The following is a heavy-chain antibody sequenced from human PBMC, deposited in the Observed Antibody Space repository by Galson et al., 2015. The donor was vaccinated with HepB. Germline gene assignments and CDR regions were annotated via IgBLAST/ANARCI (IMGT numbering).Heavy chain of an antibody. J-gene: IGHJ3*02. Sequence: SLRLSCAASGFTFNNYHMHWVRQAPGKGLEWVAVIFYDESSKYYAESVKGRFTISRDNSRNTLYMQMNSLRAEDTAVYYCATEGPVTVTGGAFDSWGQGTMVTVSS. CDR1: GFTFNNYH. V-gene: IGHV3-30-3*01. CDR3: ATEGPVTVTGGAFDS. D-gene: IGHD2-21*02. CDR2: IFYDESSK.